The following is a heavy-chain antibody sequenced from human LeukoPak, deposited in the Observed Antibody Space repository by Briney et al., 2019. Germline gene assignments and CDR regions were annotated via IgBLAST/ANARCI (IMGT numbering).Heavy chain of an antibody. D-gene: IGHD1-26*01. Sequence: SQTLSLTCTVSGGSISSGDYYWSWIRQPPGKGLEWIGYIYYSGRTYYNPSLKSRVTISVDTSKNQFSLKLSSVTAADTAVYYCARASSGSYSDYWGQGTLVTVSS. CDR2: IYYSGRT. V-gene: IGHV4-30-4*08. CDR3: ARASSGSYSDY. CDR1: GGSISSGDYY. J-gene: IGHJ4*02.